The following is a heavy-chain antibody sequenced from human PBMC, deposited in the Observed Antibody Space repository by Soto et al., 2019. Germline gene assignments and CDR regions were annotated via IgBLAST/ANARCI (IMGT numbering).Heavy chain of an antibody. CDR1: GFTFSSFG. J-gene: IGHJ4*02. CDR2: IRKDGSQK. V-gene: IGHV3-33*01. Sequence: QVQLVESGGGVVQPGRSQRLSCVASGFTFSSFGMHWVRQAPGKGLEWVAVIRKDGSQKYYADSVKGRFTISRDNSKDTLYLQMNSLRADDTAVYYCVRDEVSTAFLYWGQGTLVTISS. CDR3: VRDEVSTAFLY.